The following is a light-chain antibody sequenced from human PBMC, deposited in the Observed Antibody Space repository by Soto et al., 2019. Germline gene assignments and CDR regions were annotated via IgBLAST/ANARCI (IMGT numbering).Light chain of an antibody. CDR2: DVS. CDR1: SSDVGGYNF. J-gene: IGLJ1*01. CDR3: CSYANSSTYV. V-gene: IGLV2-14*01. Sequence: QSALTQPASVSGSPGQSITISCTGTSSDVGGYNFVSWYQQYPGKAPKFIIYDVSNRPSGVSNRFSGSKSGNTASLTISGLRAEDEADYYCCSYANSSTYVFGTGTKLTVL.